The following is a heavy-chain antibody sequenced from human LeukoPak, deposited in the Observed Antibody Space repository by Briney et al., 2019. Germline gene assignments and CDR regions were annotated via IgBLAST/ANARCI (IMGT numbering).Heavy chain of an antibody. CDR3: ARVGYSSSWDYYYYYYYMDV. V-gene: IGHV4-34*01. CDR1: GGSFSGYY. Sequence: SETLSLTCAVYGGSFSGYYWSWIRQPPGKGLEWIGEINHSGSTNYNPSLKSRVTISVDTSKNQFSLKLSSVTAADTAVYYCARVGYSSSWDYYYYYYYMDVWGKGTTVTISS. CDR2: INHSGST. D-gene: IGHD6-13*01. J-gene: IGHJ6*03.